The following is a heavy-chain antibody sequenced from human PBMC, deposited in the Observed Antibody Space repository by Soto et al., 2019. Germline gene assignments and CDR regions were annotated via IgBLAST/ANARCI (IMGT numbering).Heavy chain of an antibody. J-gene: IGHJ4*02. CDR3: ARGFVVTAVPDY. D-gene: IGHD2-21*02. CDR2: IWDDGSDE. Sequence: QVQLVESGGGVVQPGRSLRLSCAASGFTFSTYGMHWVRQAPGKGLEWVAVIWDDGSDEYYADSVKGRFIISRDNSKNTLYLQMNSLRAEDTAVYYCARGFVVTAVPDYWGQGTLVTVSS. V-gene: IGHV3-33*01. CDR1: GFTFSTYG.